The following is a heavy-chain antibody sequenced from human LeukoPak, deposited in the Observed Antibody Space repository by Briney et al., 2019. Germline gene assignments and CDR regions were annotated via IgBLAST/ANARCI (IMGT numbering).Heavy chain of an antibody. Sequence: SETLSLTCTVSGGSISSTTYCWGWIRRPPGKGLEWIVSIYYSGSTYYNPSHKSRVTVSVDTSKNQLSLNLSSVTAADTAVYYCVRGSTLRHYQYWGQGTLVTVSS. D-gene: IGHD3-16*01. CDR1: GGSISSTTYC. CDR3: VRGSTLRHYQY. J-gene: IGHJ4*02. V-gene: IGHV4-39*01. CDR2: IYYSGST.